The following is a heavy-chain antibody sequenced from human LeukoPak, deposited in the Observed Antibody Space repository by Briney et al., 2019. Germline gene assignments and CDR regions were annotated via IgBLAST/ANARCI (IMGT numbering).Heavy chain of an antibody. CDR1: GFTFSSYA. D-gene: IGHD5/OR15-5a*01. J-gene: IGHJ5*02. Sequence: GALRLSCAASGFTFSSYAMSWVRQAPGKGLEWVSAISGSGGSTYYADSVKGRFTISRDNSKNTLYLQMNSLRAEDTAVYYCAKDSVAFPSRWFDPWGQGTLVTVSS. CDR2: ISGSGGST. CDR3: AKDSVAFPSRWFDP. V-gene: IGHV3-23*01.